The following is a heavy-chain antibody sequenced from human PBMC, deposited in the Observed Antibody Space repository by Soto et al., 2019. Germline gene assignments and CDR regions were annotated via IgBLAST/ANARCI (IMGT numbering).Heavy chain of an antibody. CDR1: GFTFSSYG. J-gene: IGHJ6*02. D-gene: IGHD6-6*01. CDR2: ISYDGSNK. CDR3: AKDLARPPVPHYYYYGMDV. Sequence: LRLSCAASGFTFSSYGMHWVRQAPGKGLEWVAVISYDGSNKYYADSVKGRFTISRDNSKNTLYLQMNSLRAEDTAVYYCAKDLARPPVPHYYYYGMDVWGQGTTVTVSS. V-gene: IGHV3-30*18.